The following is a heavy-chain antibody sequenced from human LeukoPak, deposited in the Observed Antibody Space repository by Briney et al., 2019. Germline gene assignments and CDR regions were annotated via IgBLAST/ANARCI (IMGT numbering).Heavy chain of an antibody. J-gene: IGHJ4*02. Sequence: GGSLRLSCAASGFTFSSYSMNWVRQAPGKGLEWVSSISSSSSYIYYADSVKGRFTISRDNAKNSLYLQMNSLRAEDTAVYYCARGDSGGEYTDWGQGTLVTVSS. CDR1: GFTFSSYS. V-gene: IGHV3-21*01. D-gene: IGHD3-16*01. CDR2: ISSSSSYI. CDR3: ARGDSGGEYTD.